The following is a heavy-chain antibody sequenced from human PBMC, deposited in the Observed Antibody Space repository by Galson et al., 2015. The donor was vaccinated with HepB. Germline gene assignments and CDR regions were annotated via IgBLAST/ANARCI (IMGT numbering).Heavy chain of an antibody. J-gene: IGHJ4*02. CDR1: GFTFSTCA. CDR2: ISGTGRYT. Sequence: SLRLSCAASGFTFSTCAMSWVRQAPGKGLDWVSAISGTGRYTYYADSVKGRFTISRDNSKNTLYLQMNSLRAEDTALYFCAKAVASSPVDSILDYWGQGAPVTVSS. CDR3: AKAVASSPVDSILDY. D-gene: IGHD5-12*01. V-gene: IGHV3-23*01.